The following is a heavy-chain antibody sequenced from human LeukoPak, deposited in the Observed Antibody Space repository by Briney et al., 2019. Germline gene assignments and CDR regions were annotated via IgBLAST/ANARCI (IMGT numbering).Heavy chain of an antibody. V-gene: IGHV1-18*01. CDR2: ISVYNGNT. D-gene: IGHD6-13*01. CDR3: VRDYSSRWYYFNN. J-gene: IGHJ4*02. CDR1: GYTFSTSA. Sequence: ASVKVSCKASGYTFSTSAISWVRQAPGQGLEWMGWISVYNGNTKCTQKFQGRVTMTTDTSTSTAYMELRNLRSDDTAVYYCVRDYSSRWYYFNNWGQGTLVTVSS.